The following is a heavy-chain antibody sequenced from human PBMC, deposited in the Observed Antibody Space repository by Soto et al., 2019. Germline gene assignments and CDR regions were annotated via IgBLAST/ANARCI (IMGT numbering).Heavy chain of an antibody. Sequence: GESLKISCKGSGYSFTSYWIGWVRQMPGKGLEWMGIIYPGDSDTRYSPSFQGQVTISADKSISTAYLQWSSLKASDTAMYYCARLCYFVSSCYDPHHAFDIWGQGTMVTVSS. J-gene: IGHJ3*02. CDR3: ARLCYFVSSCYDPHHAFDI. V-gene: IGHV5-51*01. D-gene: IGHD3-22*01. CDR2: IYPGDSDT. CDR1: GYSFTSYW.